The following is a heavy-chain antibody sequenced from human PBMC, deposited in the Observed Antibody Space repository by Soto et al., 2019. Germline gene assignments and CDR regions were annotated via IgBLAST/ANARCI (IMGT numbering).Heavy chain of an antibody. D-gene: IGHD3-10*01. CDR2: IIPIFGTA. J-gene: IGHJ4*02. V-gene: IGHV1-69*13. CDR1: GGTFSSYA. CDR3: ARILYYYGSGSYYPTKYYFDY. Sequence: SVKVSCKASGGTFSSYAISWVRQAPGQGLEWMGGIIPIFGTANYAQKFQGRVTITADESTSTAYMELSSLRSEDTAVYYCARILYYYGSGSYYPTKYYFDYWGQGTLVTVSS.